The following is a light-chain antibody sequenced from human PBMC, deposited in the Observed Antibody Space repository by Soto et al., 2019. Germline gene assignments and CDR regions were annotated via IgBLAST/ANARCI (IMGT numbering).Light chain of an antibody. J-gene: IGLJ2*01. CDR1: NIGTQS. V-gene: IGLV3-21*04. CDR3: QVWDSNNDRAI. Sequence: SYELTQPPSVSVAPGETARITCGERNIGTQSVHWYQQRPGQAPVLVIFYDRERPSGMPGRFSGSNSGNTATLTISRVEAGDEPDYYCQVWDSNNDRAIFGGGTKLTVL. CDR2: YDR.